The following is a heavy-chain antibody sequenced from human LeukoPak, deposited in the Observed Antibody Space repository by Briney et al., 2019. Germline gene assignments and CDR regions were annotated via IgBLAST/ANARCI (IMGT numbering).Heavy chain of an antibody. CDR1: GYSFTNYW. CDR3: ASSTYSSSWDNWFDP. D-gene: IGHD6-13*01. J-gene: IGHJ5*02. V-gene: IGHV5-51*01. CDR2: IYPGDSDT. Sequence: GESLKISCKGSGYSFTNYWIGWVRQMPGKGLEWMGIIYPGDSDTRYSPSFQGQVTISADKSISTAYLQWSSLKASDTAMYYCASSTYSSSWDNWFDPWGQGTLVTVSS.